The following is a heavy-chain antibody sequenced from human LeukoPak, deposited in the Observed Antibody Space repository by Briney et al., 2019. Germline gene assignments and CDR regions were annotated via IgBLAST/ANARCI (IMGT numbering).Heavy chain of an antibody. CDR3: ARDRGYTFDI. CDR2: IKSDGST. J-gene: IGHJ3*02. V-gene: IGHV3-74*01. CDR1: GFTFSSYW. D-gene: IGHD1-1*01. Sequence: GGSLRLSCEASGFTFSSYWMHWVRQAPGKGLVWVSLIKSDGSTNYADSVKGRFTIFRDNAKNTLYLQMNSLRAEDTAVYYCARDRGYTFDIWGQGTMLPVSS.